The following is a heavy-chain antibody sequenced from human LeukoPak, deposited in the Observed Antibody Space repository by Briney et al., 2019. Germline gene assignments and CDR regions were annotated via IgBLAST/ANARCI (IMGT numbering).Heavy chain of an antibody. CDR1: GFTFSSYA. V-gene: IGHV3-30-3*02. CDR3: AKTGSGSYYRGHFDY. D-gene: IGHD1-26*01. Sequence: GSLRLSCAASGFTFSSYAMHWVRQAPGKGLEWVAVISYDGSNKYYADSVKGRFTISRDNSKNTLYLQMNSLRAEDTAVYYCAKTGSGSYYRGHFDYWGQGTLVTVSS. CDR2: ISYDGSNK. J-gene: IGHJ4*02.